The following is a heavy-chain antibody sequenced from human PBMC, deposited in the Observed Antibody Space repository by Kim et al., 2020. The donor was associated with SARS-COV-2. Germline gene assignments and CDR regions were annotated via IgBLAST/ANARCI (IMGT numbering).Heavy chain of an antibody. CDR3: AKNVDRIVRGHYFDY. Sequence: GGSLRLSCAASGFTFSSYAMSWVRQAPGKGLEWVSVISASGGSTYYADSVKGRFSISRDNSKNTLYLQMNSLRAEDTAVYYCAKNVDRIVRGHYFDYWGQGTLVTVSS. D-gene: IGHD5-12*01. J-gene: IGHJ4*02. CDR2: ISASGGST. CDR1: GFTFSSYA. V-gene: IGHV3-23*01.